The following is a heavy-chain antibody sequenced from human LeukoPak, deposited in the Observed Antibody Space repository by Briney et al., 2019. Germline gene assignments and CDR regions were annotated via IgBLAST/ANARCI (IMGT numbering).Heavy chain of an antibody. CDR1: GESFSGYY. CDR3: ARGRYCSGGSCYYY. V-gene: IGHV4-34*01. Sequence: SETLSLTCTVYGESFSGYYWTWIRQPPGKGLEWIGEISQSGGTNYNPSLKSRVTMSVDTSKKQFSLKLSSVTAADTAVYYCARGRYCSGGSCYYYWGQGTLVTVSS. CDR2: ISQSGGT. D-gene: IGHD2-15*01. J-gene: IGHJ4*02.